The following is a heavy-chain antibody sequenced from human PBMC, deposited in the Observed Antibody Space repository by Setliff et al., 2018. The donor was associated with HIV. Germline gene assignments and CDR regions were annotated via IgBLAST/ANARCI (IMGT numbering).Heavy chain of an antibody. CDR1: GGSISNSPRF. CDR2: VYYSGTT. Sequence: SETLSLTCSVSGGSISNSPRFWGWVRQPPGKGLEWIGNVYYSGTTYYNSALKSRVAISVDLSSNRFPLQLTSVTAADTAVYYCARIIKSGQTSGWAYFDFWGQGTLVTVSS. J-gene: IGHJ4*02. V-gene: IGHV4-39*01. D-gene: IGHD6-25*01. CDR3: ARIIKSGQTSGWAYFDF.